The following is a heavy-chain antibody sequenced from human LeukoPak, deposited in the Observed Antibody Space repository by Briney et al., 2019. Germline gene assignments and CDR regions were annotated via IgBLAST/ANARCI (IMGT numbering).Heavy chain of an antibody. CDR1: GFTFSSYA. Sequence: GGSLRLSCAASGFTFSSYAMSWVRQAPGMGLAWVSAISGSGGSTYYADSMKGRFTISRDTSKNTLYLQMNSLRAEDTAVYYCARGRYYDNSVYYYFDYWGQGTLVTVSS. CDR2: ISGSGGST. D-gene: IGHD3-22*01. CDR3: ARGRYYDNSVYYYFDY. J-gene: IGHJ4*02. V-gene: IGHV3-23*01.